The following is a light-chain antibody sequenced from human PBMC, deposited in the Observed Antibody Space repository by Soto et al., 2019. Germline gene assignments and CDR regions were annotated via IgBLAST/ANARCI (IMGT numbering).Light chain of an antibody. CDR1: QSVSSY. J-gene: IGKJ3*01. CDR3: QQRSNWLPFT. V-gene: IGKV3-11*01. Sequence: EIVLTQSPATLSLSPGERATLSCRASQSVSSYLAWYQQKPGQAPRLLIYDASNRATGIRAKFSGRGSGTDYTLTISGLGPKDFAVYYCQQRSNWLPFTFGPGTKVDIK. CDR2: DAS.